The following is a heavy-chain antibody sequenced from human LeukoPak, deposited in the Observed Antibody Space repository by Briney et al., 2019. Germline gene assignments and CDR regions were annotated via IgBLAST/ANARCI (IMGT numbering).Heavy chain of an antibody. J-gene: IGHJ5*02. CDR1: GVSFSGYY. Sequence: PSETLSLTCAVYGVSFSGYYWSWIRQPPGKGLEWIGEINHSGGTSYNPSLKSRVTISLDTSKNQFSLKLSSVTAADTAVYYCATLPEGNRSLNNYFDPWGQGTLVTVSS. CDR2: INHSGGT. V-gene: IGHV4-34*01. D-gene: IGHD4-11*01. CDR3: ATLPEGNRSLNNYFDP.